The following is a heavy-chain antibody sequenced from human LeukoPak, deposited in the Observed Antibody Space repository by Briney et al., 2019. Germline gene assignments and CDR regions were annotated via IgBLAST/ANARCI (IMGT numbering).Heavy chain of an antibody. J-gene: IGHJ4*02. CDR3: ARDRTYYYDSSGYWDY. V-gene: IGHV3-11*01. D-gene: IGHD3-22*01. CDR1: GFTFSDYY. CDR2: ISSSGSTI. Sequence: PGESLRLSCAASGFTFSDYYMSWIRQAPGKGLEWVSYISSSGSTIYYADSVKGRFTISRDNAKNSLYLQVNSLRAEDTAVYYCARDRTYYYDSSGYWDYWGQGTLVTVSS.